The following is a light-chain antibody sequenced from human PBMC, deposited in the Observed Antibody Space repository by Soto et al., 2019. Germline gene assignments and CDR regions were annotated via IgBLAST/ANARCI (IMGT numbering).Light chain of an antibody. CDR2: GAS. V-gene: IGKV3-20*01. CDR1: QSVGSSF. Sequence: EIVLTQSPGTLYLSPGERATLSCRASQSVGSSFLAWYQQKPGQAPRLLSYGASSRATGIPDRFSGSGSVTDFTLTISRLEPEDFAVYYCQQYDSSPYTFGQGTKLEIK. J-gene: IGKJ2*01. CDR3: QQYDSSPYT.